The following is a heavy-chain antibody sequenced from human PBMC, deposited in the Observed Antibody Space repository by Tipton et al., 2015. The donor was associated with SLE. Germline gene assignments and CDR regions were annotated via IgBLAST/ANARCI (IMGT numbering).Heavy chain of an antibody. CDR3: ARHKEDTAYYYYYYMDV. V-gene: IGHV4-59*08. J-gene: IGHJ6*03. Sequence: GASISSYSWSWIRQPPGKGLEWIGYIYYSGSTNYNPSLKSRVTISVDTSKKQFSLKLSSVTAADTAVYYCARHKEDTAYYYYYYMDVWGKGTTVTISS. CDR2: IYYSGST. D-gene: IGHD5-18*01. CDR1: GASISSYS.